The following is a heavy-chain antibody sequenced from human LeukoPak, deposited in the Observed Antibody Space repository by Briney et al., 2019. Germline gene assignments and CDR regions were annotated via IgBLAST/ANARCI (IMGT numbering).Heavy chain of an antibody. CDR1: GGTFSSNA. J-gene: IGHJ5*02. CDR3: ARATSRGYSGYEGNWFDP. V-gene: IGHV1-69*05. D-gene: IGHD5-12*01. Sequence: SVKVSCKASGGTFSSNAISWVRQAPGQGLEWMGRIIPIFGTANYAQKFQGRVTITTDESTSTAYMELSSLRSEDTAVYYCARATSRGYSGYEGNWFDPWGQGTLVTVSS. CDR2: IIPIFGTA.